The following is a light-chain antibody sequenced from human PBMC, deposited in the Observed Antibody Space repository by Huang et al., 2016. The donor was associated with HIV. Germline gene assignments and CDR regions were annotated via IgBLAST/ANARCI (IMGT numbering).Light chain of an antibody. Sequence: DIQMTQSPSSLSPSVGDRVTITCQASQGMSNYLNWYQQKPGEAPKLLIYDASNLETGVPSRFSGSGFGTDFTLTISSLQPEDFATYYCQHYDNVPITFGQGTRLDIK. CDR2: DAS. V-gene: IGKV1-33*01. CDR1: QGMSNY. J-gene: IGKJ5*01. CDR3: QHYDNVPIT.